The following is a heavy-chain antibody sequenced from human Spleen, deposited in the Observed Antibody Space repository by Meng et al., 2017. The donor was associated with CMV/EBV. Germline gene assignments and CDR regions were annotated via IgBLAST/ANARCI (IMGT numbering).Heavy chain of an antibody. D-gene: IGHD2-2*01. CDR1: GFIFGDYL. CDR2: IRKNGYGGTT. Sequence: GESLKISCTASGFIFGDYLMGWVRQAPGKGPEWAGVIRKNGYGGTTEYAASVKGRFTISRDDSKSIAYLQMNSPKIEDTAVYYCTRGGTSAMRDGMDVWGQGTTVTVSS. J-gene: IGHJ6*02. CDR3: TRGGTSAMRDGMDV. V-gene: IGHV3-49*04.